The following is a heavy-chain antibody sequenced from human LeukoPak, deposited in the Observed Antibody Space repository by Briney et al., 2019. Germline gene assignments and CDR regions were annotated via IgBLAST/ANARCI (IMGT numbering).Heavy chain of an antibody. V-gene: IGHV3-33*01. CDR3: ARGWGSSIYASAFDI. CDR1: GYTLSELA. Sequence: SCKVSGYTLSELAMHWVRQAPGKGLEWVALIWYEGNNKKYADSVKGRITISRDNSKNTLYLEMNSLRAEDTAVYYCARGWGSSIYASAFDIWGQGTMVTISS. J-gene: IGHJ3*02. D-gene: IGHD2-2*01. CDR2: IWYEGNNK.